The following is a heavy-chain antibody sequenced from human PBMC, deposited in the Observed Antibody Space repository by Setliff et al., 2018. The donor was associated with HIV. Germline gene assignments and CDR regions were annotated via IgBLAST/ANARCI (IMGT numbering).Heavy chain of an antibody. Sequence: SVKVSCKASGGTFSSYAISWVRQAPGQGLEWMGGIIPIFGTANYAQKFQGRVTITADESTSAAYMELSSLRSEDTAVYYCARAHSGSYYYYYYMDVWGKGTTVTVSS. D-gene: IGHD1-26*01. V-gene: IGHV1-69*13. CDR1: GGTFSSYA. CDR3: ARAHSGSYYYYYYMDV. CDR2: IIPIFGTA. J-gene: IGHJ6*03.